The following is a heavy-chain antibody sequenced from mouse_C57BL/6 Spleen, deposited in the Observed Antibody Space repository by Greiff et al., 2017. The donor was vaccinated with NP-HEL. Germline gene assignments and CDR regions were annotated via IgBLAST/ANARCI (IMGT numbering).Heavy chain of an antibody. CDR3: ARRGSSGYFAWFAY. D-gene: IGHD3-2*02. CDR1: GYTFTDYY. Sequence: EVQLQQSGPELVKPGASVKISCKASGYTFTDYYMNWVKQSHGKSLEWIGDINPNNGGTSYNQKFKGKATLTVDKSSSTAYMELRSLTSEDSAVYYCARRGSSGYFAWFAYWGQGTLVTVSA. CDR2: INPNNGGT. V-gene: IGHV1-26*01. J-gene: IGHJ3*01.